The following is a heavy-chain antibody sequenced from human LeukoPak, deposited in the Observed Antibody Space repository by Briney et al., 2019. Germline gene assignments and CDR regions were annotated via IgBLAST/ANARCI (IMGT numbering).Heavy chain of an antibody. CDR2: IGAYNGNT. V-gene: IGHV1-18*01. D-gene: IGHD1-26*01. CDR1: GYTFTSYG. J-gene: IGHJ4*02. Sequence: ASVKVSCKASGYTFTSYGISWVRQAPGQGLEWMGWIGAYNGNTNYAQKLQGRVTMTTDTSTSTAYMELRSLRSDDTAVYYCARVRGSYLRYYFDYRGQGTLVTVSS. CDR3: ARVRGSYLRYYFDY.